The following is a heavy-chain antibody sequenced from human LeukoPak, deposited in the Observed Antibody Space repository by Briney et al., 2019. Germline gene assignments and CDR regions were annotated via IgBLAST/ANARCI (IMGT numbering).Heavy chain of an antibody. CDR3: AKGRSEGSGTYYPSFDY. D-gene: IGHD3-10*01. CDR1: GFTFNTYA. V-gene: IGHV3-23*01. Sequence: GGSLRLSCAASGFTFNTYAMSWVRLTPGRGLEWIASISGSAVSTYHAGSVRGRFTISRDNSQSTLYLQMSSLTADDTALYYCAKGRSEGSGTYYPSFDYW. J-gene: IGHJ4*01. CDR2: ISGSAVST.